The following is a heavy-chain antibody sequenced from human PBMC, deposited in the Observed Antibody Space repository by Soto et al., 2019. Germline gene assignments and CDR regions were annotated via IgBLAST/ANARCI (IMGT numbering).Heavy chain of an antibody. Sequence: QLQLQESGPGLVKPSETLSLTCTVSGGSISSSSYYWGWIRQPPGKGLEWIGSIYYSGSTYYNPSLKSRVTISVDTSKNQFSLKLSSVTAADTAVYYCARPSSIWSGYYNAPVYFDYWGQGTLVTVSS. D-gene: IGHD3-3*01. CDR3: ARPSSIWSGYYNAPVYFDY. CDR2: IYYSGST. J-gene: IGHJ4*02. V-gene: IGHV4-39*01. CDR1: GGSISSSSYY.